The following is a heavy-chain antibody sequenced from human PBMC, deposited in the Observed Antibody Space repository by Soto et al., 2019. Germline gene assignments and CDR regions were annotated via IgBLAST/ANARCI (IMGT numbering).Heavy chain of an antibody. CDR1: GFTFSSYA. J-gene: IGHJ4*02. Sequence: EVQLLESGGGSVQPGGSLRLSCAASGFTFSSYAMSWVRQAPGKGLEWVSVISGSGGSTYYADSVKGRFTISRDNSKNTLYLQMNSLRAEDTAVFYCAKAQAAAGVIDYWGQGTLVTVSS. D-gene: IGHD6-13*01. CDR2: ISGSGGST. V-gene: IGHV3-23*01. CDR3: AKAQAAAGVIDY.